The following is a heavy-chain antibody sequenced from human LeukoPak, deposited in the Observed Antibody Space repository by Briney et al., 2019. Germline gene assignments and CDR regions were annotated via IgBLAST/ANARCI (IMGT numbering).Heavy chain of an antibody. CDR3: ARADLWLGELLGFDY. CDR1: GFTFSSYS. J-gene: IGHJ4*02. V-gene: IGHV3-21*01. Sequence: GGSLRLSCAASGFTFSSYSMNWVRQAPGKGLEWVSSISSSSSYIYYADSVKGRFTISRDDAKNSLYLQMNSLRAEDTAVYYCARADLWLGELLGFDYWGQGTLVTVSS. D-gene: IGHD3-10*01. CDR2: ISSSSSYI.